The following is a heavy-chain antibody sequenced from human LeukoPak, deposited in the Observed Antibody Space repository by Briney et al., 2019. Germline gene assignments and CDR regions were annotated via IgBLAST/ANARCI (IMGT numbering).Heavy chain of an antibody. D-gene: IGHD6-13*01. V-gene: IGHV3-43*02. Sequence: GGSLRLSCAASGFTFSRHWMHWVRQAPGKGLEWVSLISGDGGTTYYADSVKGRFTISRDNSKNSLYLQMNSLRIEDTALYYCAKSSAAAYNWFDPWGQGTLVTVSS. CDR1: GFTFSRHW. CDR3: AKSSAAAYNWFDP. J-gene: IGHJ5*02. CDR2: ISGDGGTT.